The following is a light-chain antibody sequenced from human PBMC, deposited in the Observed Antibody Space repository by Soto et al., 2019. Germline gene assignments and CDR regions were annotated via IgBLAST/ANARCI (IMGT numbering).Light chain of an antibody. CDR2: AAS. CDR3: QQHNNWPLT. Sequence: EIVMTQSPATLSVSPGERATLSCRASQSVSSHLAGVQQKPGQAPRLVVYAASTRATGVPARFSGSGSGTEFTLTISSLQSEDFAVYYCQQHNNWPLTFGGGTKVEIK. CDR1: QSVSSH. V-gene: IGKV3-15*01. J-gene: IGKJ4*01.